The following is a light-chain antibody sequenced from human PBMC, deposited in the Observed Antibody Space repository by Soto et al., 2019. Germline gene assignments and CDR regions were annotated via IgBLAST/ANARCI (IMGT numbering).Light chain of an antibody. V-gene: IGLV2-14*01. CDR2: GVS. J-gene: IGLJ2*01. CDR1: SRDVAAYNY. Sequence: QSVLTQPASVSGSPGQSITISCTGTSRDVAAYNYVSWYQQHPGKAPKLMIYGVSNRPSGVSNRFSGSKSGNTASLTISGLQAEDEADYYCCSYTSSTTPLFGGGTKVTVL. CDR3: CSYTSSTTPL.